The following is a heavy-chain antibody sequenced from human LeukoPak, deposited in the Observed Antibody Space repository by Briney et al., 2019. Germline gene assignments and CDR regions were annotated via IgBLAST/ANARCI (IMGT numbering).Heavy chain of an antibody. V-gene: IGHV3-23*01. J-gene: IGHJ4*02. CDR3: ARDLYSSSWYSRPY. CDR2: ITTSDGNT. D-gene: IGHD6-13*01. CDR1: GFTFSSYT. Sequence: SGGSLRLSCAASGFTFSSYTMSWVRQAPGKGLEWVSTITTSDGNTYYADSVKGRFTISRDNSKNTLYLQMNSLRAEDTAVYYCARDLYSSSWYSRPYWGQGTLVTVSS.